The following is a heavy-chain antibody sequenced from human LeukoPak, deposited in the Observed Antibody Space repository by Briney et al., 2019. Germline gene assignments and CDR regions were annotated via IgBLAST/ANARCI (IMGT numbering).Heavy chain of an antibody. CDR2: INYSGYT. Sequence: SETLSLTCTVSGGSISSSTVYWGWIRQPPGKGLEWIGGINYSGYTYYNPSLKSRVTISVDTPKNQFSLKLSSVTAADTAVYYCARANQQLDAFDIWGQGTMVTVSS. CDR3: ARANQQLDAFDI. D-gene: IGHD6-13*01. V-gene: IGHV4-39*01. J-gene: IGHJ3*02. CDR1: GGSISSSTVY.